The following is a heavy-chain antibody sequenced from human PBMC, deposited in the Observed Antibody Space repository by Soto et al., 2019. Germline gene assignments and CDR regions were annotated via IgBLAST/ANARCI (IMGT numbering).Heavy chain of an antibody. V-gene: IGHV3-7*01. CDR1: GFTFSSDW. J-gene: IGHJ4*02. Sequence: EVQLVESGGGLVQPGGSLRLSCEVSGFTFSSDWMSWVRQASGKGLEWVANINKDGSEKDYVDSVKCRFTIFSDNANKSLYLQINSLRAEDTAIYYCARAHWWGQGTLVTVSS. CDR2: INKDGSEK. CDR3: ARAHW.